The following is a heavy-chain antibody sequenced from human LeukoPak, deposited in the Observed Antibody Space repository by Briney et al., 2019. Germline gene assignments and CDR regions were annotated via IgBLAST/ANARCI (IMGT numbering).Heavy chain of an antibody. V-gene: IGHV3-21*01. Sequence: GGSLRLSCAASGFTFSSYAMHWVRQAPGKGLEWVSSISSSSSYIYYADSVKGRFTISRDNAKNSLYLQMNSLRAEDTAVYYCARGGIVVVQYWGQGTLVTVSS. D-gene: IGHD3-22*01. CDR2: ISSSSSYI. CDR1: GFTFSSYA. CDR3: ARGGIVVVQY. J-gene: IGHJ4*02.